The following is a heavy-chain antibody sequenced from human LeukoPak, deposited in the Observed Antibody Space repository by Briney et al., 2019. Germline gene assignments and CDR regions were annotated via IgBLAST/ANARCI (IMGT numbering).Heavy chain of an antibody. Sequence: AGGSLRLSCAASGFTFSSYSMNWVRQAPGKGLEWVSSISSSSSYIYYTDSVKGRFTISRDNAKNSLYLQMNSLRAEDTAVYYCARDPTSGSSGWYYFDYWGQGTLVTVSS. J-gene: IGHJ4*02. CDR2: ISSSSSYI. D-gene: IGHD6-19*01. V-gene: IGHV3-21*01. CDR1: GFTFSSYS. CDR3: ARDPTSGSSGWYYFDY.